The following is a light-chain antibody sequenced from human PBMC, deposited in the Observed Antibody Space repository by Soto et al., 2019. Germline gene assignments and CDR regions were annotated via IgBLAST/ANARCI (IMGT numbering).Light chain of an antibody. J-gene: IGLJ2*01. Sequence: QSVLTQPPSASGTPGQRVTISCSGSSSNIGSNTVNWYQQLPGTAPKLLIYSNNQRPSGVPDRFSGSKSGTSASLAITGLQAEDEADYYCHSYDVSLSGPVFGGGTKVTVL. CDR3: HSYDVSLSGPV. CDR2: SNN. CDR1: SSNIGSNT. V-gene: IGLV1-44*01.